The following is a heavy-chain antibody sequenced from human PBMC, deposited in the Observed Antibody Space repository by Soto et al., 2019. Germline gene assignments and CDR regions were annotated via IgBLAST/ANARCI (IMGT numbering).Heavy chain of an antibody. J-gene: IGHJ4*02. CDR3: ARTGDGHHDFLDY. D-gene: IGHD1-1*01. CDR2: INQDGNED. V-gene: IGHV3-7*01. Sequence: GGSLRLSCAASGFTFSSYWMNWVRQAPGKGLEWVANINQDGNEDNLLDSVKGRFTISRDNAKNSLFLQMNSLRVDDAAVYYCARTGDGHHDFLDYWGQGALVTVSS. CDR1: GFTFSSYW.